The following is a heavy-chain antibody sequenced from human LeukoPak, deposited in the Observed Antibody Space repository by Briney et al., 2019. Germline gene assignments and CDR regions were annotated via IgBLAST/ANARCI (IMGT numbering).Heavy chain of an antibody. CDR3: AIGRYSSSWYD. D-gene: IGHD6-13*01. CDR1: GGSISSYF. V-gene: IGHV4-4*07. J-gene: IGHJ4*02. CDR2: IYGSGST. Sequence: TSETLSLTCTVSGGSISSYFWSWIRQPAGKGLEWIGHIYGSGSTNYNPSLKSRVTMSVDTSKNQFSLKLSSVTAAGTAVYYCAIGRYSSSWYDWGQGTLVTVSS.